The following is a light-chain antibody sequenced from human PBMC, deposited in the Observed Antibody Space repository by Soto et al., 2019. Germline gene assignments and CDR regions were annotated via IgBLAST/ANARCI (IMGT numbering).Light chain of an antibody. CDR1: QSVSRSY. Sequence: EIVLTQSPGTLSLSPGERATLSCRASQSVSRSYLAWYQQKLGQAPRLLIYGASSRATGIPDRFSGSGSGTDFTLTISRLEPEEFSVYYCQQYDSSPWTFGQGTKVEIK. J-gene: IGKJ1*01. CDR2: GAS. CDR3: QQYDSSPWT. V-gene: IGKV3-20*01.